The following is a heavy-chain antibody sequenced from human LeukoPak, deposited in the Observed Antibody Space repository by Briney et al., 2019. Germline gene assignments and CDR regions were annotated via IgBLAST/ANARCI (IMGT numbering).Heavy chain of an antibody. CDR2: IYSGGST. CDR3: ARTTSLVTTINYYYMDV. D-gene: IGHD2-21*02. J-gene: IGHJ6*03. V-gene: IGHV3-53*01. Sequence: PGGSLRLSCASSVFTVSSNYMSWVRQAPGKGLEGGSVIYSGGSTYYSDSVKGRFTISRDTSKNTLYLQMNSLRAEDTAVYYCARTTSLVTTINYYYMDVWGKGTTVTVSS. CDR1: VFTVSSNY.